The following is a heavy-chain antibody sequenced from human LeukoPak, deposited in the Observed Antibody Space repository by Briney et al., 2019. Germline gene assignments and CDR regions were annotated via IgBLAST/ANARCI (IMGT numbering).Heavy chain of an antibody. CDR2: FSSVGSYK. D-gene: IGHD6-13*01. V-gene: IGHV3-21*01. Sequence: GGSLRLSCAASGFIFSDYDMNWVRQAPGQGLEWVALFSSVGSYKYYADSVKGRFTISRDNAKNTLYLQMKSLRAEDTAVYYCARVPRGVRYSSSWSGYIDYWGQGTLVTVSS. CDR1: GFIFSDYD. CDR3: ARVPRGVRYSSSWSGYIDY. J-gene: IGHJ4*02.